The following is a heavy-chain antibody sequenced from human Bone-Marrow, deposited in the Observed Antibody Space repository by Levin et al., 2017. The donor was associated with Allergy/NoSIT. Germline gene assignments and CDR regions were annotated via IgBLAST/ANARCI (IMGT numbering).Heavy chain of an antibody. CDR3: ARETFSYGEIDF. CDR2: ISFDGSNQ. J-gene: IGHJ4*02. Sequence: GESLKISCTASGFTLNPFSTYAMHWVRQAPGKGLEWVALISFDGSNQYYTDSVKGRFTISRDNSKNTLFLQMNSLRVEDTAMYFCARETFSYGEIDFWGQGTQVTVSS. CDR1: GFTLNPFSTYA. D-gene: IGHD3-10*01. V-gene: IGHV3-30*04.